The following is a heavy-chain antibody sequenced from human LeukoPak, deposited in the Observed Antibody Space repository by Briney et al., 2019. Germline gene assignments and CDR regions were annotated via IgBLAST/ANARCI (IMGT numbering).Heavy chain of an antibody. CDR3: ASSISGYGNFDY. CDR1: GGSISSYY. Sequence: PSETLSLTCTVSGGSISSYYWSWIRQPAGRGLEWIGRIYTSGCTNYNPSLKSRVTMSVDTSKNQFSLKLSSVTAADTAVYYCASSISGYGNFDYWGQGTLVTVSS. J-gene: IGHJ4*02. D-gene: IGHD5-12*01. V-gene: IGHV4-4*07. CDR2: IYTSGCT.